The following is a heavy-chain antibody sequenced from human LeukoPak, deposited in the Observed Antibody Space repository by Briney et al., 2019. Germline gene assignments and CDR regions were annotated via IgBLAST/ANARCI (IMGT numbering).Heavy chain of an antibody. V-gene: IGHV3-23*01. D-gene: IGHD5-12*01. Sequence: GGSLRLSCAASGFTFSSYAMSWVRQAPGKGLGWVSAISGSGGSTYYADSVKGRFTISRDNSKNTLYLQMNSLRAEDTAVYYCAKGHSGYDYFDYWGQGTLVTVSS. CDR3: AKGHSGYDYFDY. CDR2: ISGSGGST. CDR1: GFTFSSYA. J-gene: IGHJ4*02.